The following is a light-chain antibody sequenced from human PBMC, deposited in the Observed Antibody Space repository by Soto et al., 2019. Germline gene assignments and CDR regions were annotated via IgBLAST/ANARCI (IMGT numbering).Light chain of an antibody. CDR3: QQYHYWWA. J-gene: IGKJ1*01. CDR1: QSISSR. V-gene: IGKV3-15*01. Sequence: EIVMTQSPATLSVSPGERATLSCRASQSISSRLAWYQQKPGQAHRLLIHGASTRATGIPARFSGSGSGTEFTLVISSLQSEDFAVYYCQQYHYWWAFGQGTKVEIK. CDR2: GAS.